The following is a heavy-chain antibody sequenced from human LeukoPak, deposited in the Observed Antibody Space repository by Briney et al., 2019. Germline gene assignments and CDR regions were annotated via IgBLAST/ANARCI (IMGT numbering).Heavy chain of an antibody. CDR2: IKQDGSEK. J-gene: IGHJ6*03. CDR1: GFTFSSYW. CDR3: ARGKTDYDILTGPYYYYYMDV. D-gene: IGHD3-9*01. V-gene: IGHV3-7*01. Sequence: PGGSLRLSCAASGFTFSSYWMSWVRQAPGKGLEWVANIKQDGSEKYYVDSAKGRFTISRDNAKNSLYLQMNSLRAEDTAVYYCARGKTDYDILTGPYYYYYMDVWGKGTTVTISS.